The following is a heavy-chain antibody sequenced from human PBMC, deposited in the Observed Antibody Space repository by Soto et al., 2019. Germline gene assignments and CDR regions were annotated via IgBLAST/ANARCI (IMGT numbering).Heavy chain of an antibody. V-gene: IGHV1-18*04. CDR2: ISTYNGNT. J-gene: IGHJ4*02. CDR3: ARDERDSCSGGDCFYFDY. CDR1: GYTFTSYG. D-gene: IGHD2-21*02. Sequence: ASVKVSCKASGYTFTSYGISWVRQAPGQGLEWLGWISTYNGNTNSAPRLQGRLTLTTDTSTNTAYMELRSPTSDDTAVYYCARDERDSCSGGDCFYFDYWGQGTLVTVSS.